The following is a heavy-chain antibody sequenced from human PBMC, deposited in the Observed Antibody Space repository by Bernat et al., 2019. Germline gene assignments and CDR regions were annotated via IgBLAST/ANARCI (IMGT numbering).Heavy chain of an antibody. V-gene: IGHV2-5*02. CDR1: GVALTTHGMG. CDR3: AHRTATAFFDS. J-gene: IGHJ5*01. Sequence: QITLKESGPTLVKPTQTLTLTCTIAGVALTTHGMGVGWIRQPPGKALEWLALLYWDDDKRYSPSLKSRLTITKHTSKNQVVLTMTNMDPVDTAPYYCAHRTATAFFDSWGQGTLVTVSS. CDR2: LYWDDDK. D-gene: IGHD5-18*01.